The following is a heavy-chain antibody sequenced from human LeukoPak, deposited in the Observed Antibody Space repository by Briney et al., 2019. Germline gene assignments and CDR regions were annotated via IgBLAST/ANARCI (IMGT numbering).Heavy chain of an antibody. CDR2: IYYSGST. Sequence: SETLSLTCTVSGGSISNYYWSWIRQPPGKGLEWIGYIYYSGSTNYNPSLKSRVTISVDTSKNQFSLKLSSVTAADTAVYYCAREGPSFWSGPDYGMDVWGQGTTVTVSS. J-gene: IGHJ6*02. CDR3: AREGPSFWSGPDYGMDV. CDR1: GGSISNYY. D-gene: IGHD3-3*01. V-gene: IGHV4-59*01.